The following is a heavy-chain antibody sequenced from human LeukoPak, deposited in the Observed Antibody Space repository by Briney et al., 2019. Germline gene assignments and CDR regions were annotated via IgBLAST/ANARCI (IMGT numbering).Heavy chain of an antibody. J-gene: IGHJ4*02. Sequence: PSETLSLTCTVSGGSISGYYWSWIRQPPGKGLEWIGYIYYSGSTNYNPSLKSRVTISVDTSKNQFSPKLSSVTAADTAVYFCARLTNLSAYYTSFDYWGQGTLVTVSS. CDR2: IYYSGST. D-gene: IGHD3-22*01. CDR3: ARLTNLSAYYTSFDY. V-gene: IGHV4-59*01. CDR1: GGSISGYY.